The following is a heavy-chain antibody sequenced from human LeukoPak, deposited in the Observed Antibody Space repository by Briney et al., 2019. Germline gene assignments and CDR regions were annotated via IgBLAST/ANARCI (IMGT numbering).Heavy chain of an antibody. CDR2: INPNTGGT. CDR3: ASPYYYGSGNYAFDI. D-gene: IGHD3-10*01. V-gene: IGHV1-2*02. J-gene: IGHJ3*02. CDR1: GYTFTAYY. Sequence: ASVKVSCKASGYTFTAYYMYWVRQAPGQGLEWMGWINPNTGGTNSAQKFQGRVTMTRDTSISTAYMELRSLRSDDTAVYYCASPYYYGSGNYAFDIWGQGTMVTVSS.